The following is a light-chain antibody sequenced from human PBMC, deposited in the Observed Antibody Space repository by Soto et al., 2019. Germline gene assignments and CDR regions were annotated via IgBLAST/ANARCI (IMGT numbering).Light chain of an antibody. CDR3: QHYDHLPLT. CDR1: QDISNY. Sequence: DIQMTQSPSSLSASVGDRVTITCQASQDISNYLNWYQQKPGKAPKLLVYGASSLETGVPSRFRGSGSGTDFTFTISSQQPEDIATYYCQHYDHLPLTFGGGTKVEIK. CDR2: GAS. J-gene: IGKJ4*01. V-gene: IGKV1-33*01.